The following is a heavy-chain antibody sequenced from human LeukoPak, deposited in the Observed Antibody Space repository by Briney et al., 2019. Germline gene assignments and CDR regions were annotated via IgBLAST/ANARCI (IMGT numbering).Heavy chain of an antibody. D-gene: IGHD5-18*01. V-gene: IGHV4-59*01. Sequence: SETLSLTCTVSGGSISSYYWSWIRQPPGKGLEWIGYIYYSGSTNYNPSLESRVTISVDTSKNQFSLKLSSVTAADTAVYYCARVDTAMVTDYWGQGTLVTVSS. J-gene: IGHJ4*02. CDR1: GGSISSYY. CDR3: ARVDTAMVTDY. CDR2: IYYSGST.